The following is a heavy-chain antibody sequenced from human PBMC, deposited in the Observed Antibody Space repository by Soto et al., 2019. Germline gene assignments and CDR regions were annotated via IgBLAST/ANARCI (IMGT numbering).Heavy chain of an antibody. CDR2: ISSSGST. V-gene: IGHV4-34*01. CDR1: GGSFSGYY. Sequence: SETLSLTCAVSGGSFSGYYWTWIRQPPGKGLEWIGQISSSGSTTYNPSLKSRVFISIGTSNNQFFLELSSVTAADTAVYYCARLTLTIIAVWGQGTLVTVSS. J-gene: IGHJ4*02. D-gene: IGHD3-22*01. CDR3: ARLTLTIIAV.